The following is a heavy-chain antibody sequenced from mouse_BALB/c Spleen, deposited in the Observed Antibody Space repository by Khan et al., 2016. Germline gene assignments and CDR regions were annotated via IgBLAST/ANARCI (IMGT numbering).Heavy chain of an antibody. V-gene: IGHV3-2*02. J-gene: IGHJ1*01. Sequence: VQLQQSGPGLVKPSQSLSLTCTVTGYSITSDYAWNWIRQFPGNKLEWMAYIKYSGSTTYNPSLNRRISITRDTSTNQFFLQLKSVTTEDTATYSCARAPTATRYFDFWGAGTTVTVSS. CDR1: GYSITSDYA. CDR3: ARAPTATRYFDF. D-gene: IGHD1-2*01. CDR2: IKYSGST.